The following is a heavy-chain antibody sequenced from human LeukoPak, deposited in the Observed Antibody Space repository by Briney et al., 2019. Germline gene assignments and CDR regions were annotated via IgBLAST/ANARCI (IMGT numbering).Heavy chain of an antibody. V-gene: IGHV1-2*02. CDR2: INPNSGGT. Sequence: GASVKVSCKASGYTFTGYYMHWVRQAPGQGLEWMGWINPNSGGTNYAQKFQGRVTMTRDTSISTAYMELSRLRSDDTAVYYCAREPDDIITNLLPHDAFDIWGQGTMVTVSS. CDR1: GYTFTGYY. D-gene: IGHD3-22*01. CDR3: AREPDDIITNLLPHDAFDI. J-gene: IGHJ3*02.